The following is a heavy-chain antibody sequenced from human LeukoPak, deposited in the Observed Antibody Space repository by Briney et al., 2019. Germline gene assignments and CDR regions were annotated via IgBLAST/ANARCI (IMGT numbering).Heavy chain of an antibody. CDR3: ARLRSDPGVWGSYRYTESLYYFDY. Sequence: SETLSLTCSVSGASINSYYWSWIRQPPGKGLEWIGYIHYSGSSDYNPSLQSRVTISVDTSKNQFSLKLSSVTAADTAVYYCARLRSDPGVWGSYRYTESLYYFDYWGQGTLVTVSS. CDR1: GASINSYY. J-gene: IGHJ4*02. CDR2: IHYSGSS. V-gene: IGHV4-59*01. D-gene: IGHD3-16*02.